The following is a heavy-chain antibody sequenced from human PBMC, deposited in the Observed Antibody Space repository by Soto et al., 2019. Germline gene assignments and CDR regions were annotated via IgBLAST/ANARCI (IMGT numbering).Heavy chain of an antibody. CDR3: ASGYSRSWYNYFDY. CDR2: ISAFNGIA. Sequence: SLKVAWQAAGYTFSGYVISWGRQATGQGLEWMGRISAFNGIANYAQKLQGRVTITADTSTSTAYMELSSLRSEDTAVYYCASGYSRSWYNYFDYWGQGTLVTVSS. D-gene: IGHD6-13*01. V-gene: IGHV1-69*04. CDR1: GYTFSGYV. J-gene: IGHJ4*02.